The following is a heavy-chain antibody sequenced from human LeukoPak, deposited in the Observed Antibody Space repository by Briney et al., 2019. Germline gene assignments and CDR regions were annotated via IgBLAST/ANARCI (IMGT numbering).Heavy chain of an antibody. CDR1: GYSFTNYW. Sequence: GESLKISCKVSGYSFTNYWIAWVRQMPEKGLEWMGIIYPGDSESRYSPSFQGQVSFSADKSISTAYLQWSSLKASDTAIYYCARQRGNGFFDYWGQGTLVAVSS. V-gene: IGHV5-51*01. D-gene: IGHD4-23*01. CDR3: ARQRGNGFFDY. J-gene: IGHJ4*02. CDR2: IYPGDSES.